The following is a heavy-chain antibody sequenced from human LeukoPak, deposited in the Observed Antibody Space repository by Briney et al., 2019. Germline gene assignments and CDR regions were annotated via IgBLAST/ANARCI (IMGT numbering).Heavy chain of an antibody. CDR2: INSDGSST. Sequence: PGGSLRLSCAASGFTFSSYWMHWVRQAPGKGLVWVSRINSDGSSTNYADSVKGRFTISRDNAKNTLYLQMNSLRAEDTAVYYCAREDWNDDDAFDIWGQGTMVTVSS. CDR3: AREDWNDDDAFDI. CDR1: GFTFSSYW. D-gene: IGHD1-1*01. J-gene: IGHJ3*02. V-gene: IGHV3-74*01.